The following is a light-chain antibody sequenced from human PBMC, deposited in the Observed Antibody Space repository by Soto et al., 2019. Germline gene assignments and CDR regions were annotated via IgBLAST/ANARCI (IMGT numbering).Light chain of an antibody. CDR1: QSVSSSF. Sequence: EIVMTQSPATLSVSPGERATLSCRASQSVSSSFLAWYQQKPGQAPRLLIYGASNRATCIPDRFSGSGSGTDFTLTISRLEPEDFAVYYCQQYGSSGTFGQGTKVDIK. CDR2: GAS. J-gene: IGKJ1*01. CDR3: QQYGSSGT. V-gene: IGKV3-20*01.